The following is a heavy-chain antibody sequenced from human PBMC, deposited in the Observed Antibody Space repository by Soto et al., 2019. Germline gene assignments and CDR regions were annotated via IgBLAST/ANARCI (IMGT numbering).Heavy chain of an antibody. J-gene: IGHJ4*02. Sequence: EVQLLESGGGLVQPGGSLRLSCAASGFTFSSYAMSWVRQAPGKGLEWVSAISGSGGSTYYGDSVKGRFTISRDNSKNTQDLQMDSLRAEDTAVYYCATQTGGYSSGYYYFDYWGQGTLVTVS. V-gene: IGHV3-23*01. CDR2: ISGSGGST. CDR1: GFTFSSYA. D-gene: IGHD3-22*01. CDR3: ATQTGGYSSGYYYFDY.